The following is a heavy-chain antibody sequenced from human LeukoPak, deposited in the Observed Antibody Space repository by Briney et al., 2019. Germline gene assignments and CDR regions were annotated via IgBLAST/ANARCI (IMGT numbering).Heavy chain of an antibody. V-gene: IGHV3-48*03. D-gene: IGHD3-10*01. Sequence: GGSLRLSCAASGFTFSSYEMNWVRQAPGKGLEWVSYISNSGSAIYYADSVKGRFAISRDDAKSSLYLQMNSLRAEDTAVYYCTRDSPGWFAYWGQGTLVTVSS. CDR3: TRDSPGWFAY. CDR2: ISNSGSAI. CDR1: GFTFSSYE. J-gene: IGHJ4*02.